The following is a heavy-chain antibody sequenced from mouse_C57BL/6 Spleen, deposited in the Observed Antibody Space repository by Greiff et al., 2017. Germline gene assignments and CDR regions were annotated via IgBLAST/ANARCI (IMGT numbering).Heavy chain of an antibody. V-gene: IGHV1-7*01. J-gene: IGHJ4*01. Sequence: VQLQQSGAELAKPGASVTLSCKASGYTFTSYWMHWVKQRPGQGLEWIGYINPCSGYTKYNQKFKDKATLTADKSSSTAYMQLSSRTYEDSAVYYCARTESSYYAMDYWGQGTSVTVSS. CDR1: GYTFTSYW. D-gene: IGHD1-1*01. CDR3: ARTESSYYAMDY. CDR2: INPCSGYT.